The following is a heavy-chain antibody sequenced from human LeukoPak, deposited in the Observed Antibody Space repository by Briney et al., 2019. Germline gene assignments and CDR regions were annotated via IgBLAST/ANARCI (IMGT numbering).Heavy chain of an antibody. D-gene: IGHD2-15*01. J-gene: IGHJ4*02. Sequence: ASVKVSCEASGYTFTGHYLHWVRQAPGQGLEWMGIINPSGGSTNYAQKFQGRVTMTEDTSTDTAYMELSSLRSEDTAVYYCATDRTCSGGSCYSRALNYWGQGTLVTVSS. CDR3: ATDRTCSGGSCYSRALNY. CDR1: GYTFTGHY. V-gene: IGHV1-46*01. CDR2: INPSGGST.